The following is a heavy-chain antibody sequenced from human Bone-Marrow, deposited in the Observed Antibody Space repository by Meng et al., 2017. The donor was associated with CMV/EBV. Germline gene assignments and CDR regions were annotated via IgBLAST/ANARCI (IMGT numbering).Heavy chain of an antibody. CDR1: GFTFSSYG. CDR3: ARATYYDFWSGYYRPDAFDI. V-gene: IGHV3-30*02. D-gene: IGHD3-3*01. CDR2: IRYDGSNK. J-gene: IGHJ3*02. Sequence: GESLKISCAASGFTFSSYGMHWVRQAPGKGLEWVAFIRYDGSNKYYADSVKGRFTISRDNSKNTLYLQMNSLRAEDTAVYYCARATYYDFWSGYYRPDAFDIWGQGTMVTVSS.